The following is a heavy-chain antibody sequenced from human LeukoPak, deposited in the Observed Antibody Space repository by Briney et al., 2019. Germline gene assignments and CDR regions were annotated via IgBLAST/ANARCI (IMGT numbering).Heavy chain of an antibody. CDR2: IYTSGST. CDR1: GGSISSYY. J-gene: IGHJ6*03. Sequence: SETLSLTCTVSGGSISSYYWSWIRQPAGKGLEWIGRIYTSGSTNYNPSLKSRVTMSVDTSKNQFSLKLSSVTAADTAVYYCARYFSQWLGNYYYYYMDVWGKGTTATVSS. V-gene: IGHV4-4*07. D-gene: IGHD6-19*01. CDR3: ARYFSQWLGNYYYYYMDV.